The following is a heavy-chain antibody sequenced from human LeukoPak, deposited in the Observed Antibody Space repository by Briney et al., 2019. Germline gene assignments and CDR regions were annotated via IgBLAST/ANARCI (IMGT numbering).Heavy chain of an antibody. CDR1: GFTFSNYA. V-gene: IGHV3-30-3*01. CDR2: ISYDGSKK. Sequence: PGRSLRLSCAASGFTFSNYAMHWVRQAPHKGLEWVAVISYDGSKKYYADSVKGRFTISRDNSKNTLSLQMDSLRAEDTAMYYCARDHSGYDYWFDYWGQGTLVTVSS. D-gene: IGHD5-12*01. CDR3: ARDHSGYDYWFDY. J-gene: IGHJ4*02.